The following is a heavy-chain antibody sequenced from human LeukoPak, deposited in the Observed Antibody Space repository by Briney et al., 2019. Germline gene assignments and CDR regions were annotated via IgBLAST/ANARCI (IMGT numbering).Heavy chain of an antibody. CDR3: ASPNYYDSSGPFDY. Sequence: AASVTVSCKASGGTFSSYAISWVRQAPGQGLEWMGRIIPIFSIANYAQKFQGRVTITADKSTSTAYMELSSLRSEDTTVYYCASPNYYDSSGPFDYWGQGTLVTVSS. D-gene: IGHD3-22*01. CDR2: IIPIFSIA. CDR1: GGTFSSYA. V-gene: IGHV1-69*04. J-gene: IGHJ4*02.